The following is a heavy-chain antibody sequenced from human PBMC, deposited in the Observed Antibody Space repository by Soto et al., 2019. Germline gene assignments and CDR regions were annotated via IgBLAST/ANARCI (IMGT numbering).Heavy chain of an antibody. D-gene: IGHD2-15*01. CDR2: IYYSGST. CDR1: GGSISSSSYY. CDR3: ASCSGGSCYRSGAFDI. Sequence: QLQLQESGPGLVKPSETLSLTCTVSGGSISSSSYYWGWIRQPPGKGLEWIGSIYYSGSTYYNPSLKSRVTISVDTSKKQFSLKLSSVTAADTAVYYCASCSGGSCYRSGAFDIWGQGTMVTVSS. J-gene: IGHJ3*02. V-gene: IGHV4-39*01.